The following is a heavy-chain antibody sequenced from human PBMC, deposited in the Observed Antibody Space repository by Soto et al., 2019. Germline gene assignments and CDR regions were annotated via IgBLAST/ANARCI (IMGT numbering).Heavy chain of an antibody. V-gene: IGHV1-69*12. Sequence: QVQLVQSGAEVKKPGSSVKVSCKASGGTFGIYAITWVRQAPGQGLEWMGGIIAFSDIVNYTQKLQGRVTITADESTSTAYLDLSSLRSDDTAVYYCARSFYSSSWYHSGNSYYYYGMDVWGQGTTVTVSS. CDR1: GGTFGIYA. CDR2: IIAFSDIV. J-gene: IGHJ6*02. D-gene: IGHD6-13*01. CDR3: ARSFYSSSWYHSGNSYYYYGMDV.